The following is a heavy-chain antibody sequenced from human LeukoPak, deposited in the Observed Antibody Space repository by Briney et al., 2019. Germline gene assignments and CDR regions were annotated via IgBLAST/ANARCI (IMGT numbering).Heavy chain of an antibody. Sequence: ASVQVSCKASGYTFTCYYMHWVRQAPGQGLEWMGWINPNSGGTNYAQKFQGRVTMTRDTSISTAYMELSRLRSDDTAVYYCARSAGIVVVPAAMEYWYFDLWGRGTLVTVSS. CDR3: ARSAGIVVVPAAMEYWYFDL. V-gene: IGHV1-2*02. CDR2: INPNSGGT. CDR1: GYTFTCYY. D-gene: IGHD2-2*01. J-gene: IGHJ2*01.